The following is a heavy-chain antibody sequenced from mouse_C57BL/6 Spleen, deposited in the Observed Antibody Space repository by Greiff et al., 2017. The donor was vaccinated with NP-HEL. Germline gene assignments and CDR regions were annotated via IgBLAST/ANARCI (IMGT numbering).Heavy chain of an antibody. V-gene: IGHV3-6*01. J-gene: IGHJ3*01. CDR1: GYSITSGYY. CDR2: ISYDGSN. Sequence: EVKLMESGPGLVKPSQSLSLTCSVTGYSITSGYYWNWIRQFPGNKLEWMGYISYDGSNNYNPSLKNRISITRDTSKNQFFLKLNSVTTEDTATYYCASKFYYGSSYEGFAYWGQGTLVTVSA. D-gene: IGHD1-1*01. CDR3: ASKFYYGSSYEGFAY.